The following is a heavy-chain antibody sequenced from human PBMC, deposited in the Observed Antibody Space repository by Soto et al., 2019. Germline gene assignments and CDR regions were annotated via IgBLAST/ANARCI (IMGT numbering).Heavy chain of an antibody. CDR3: AISQDRGGRTTFIY. J-gene: IGHJ4*02. CDR2: INWKSDI. D-gene: IGHD3-16*01. CDR1: GFTFDDNA. Sequence: GGSLRLSCAVSGFTFDDNAMHWVRQAPEKGLEWVSGINWKSDIGYADSVKGRFTISRDNAENSLYLQMNSLRAEDTALYYCAISQDRGGRTTFIYWGQGTQGTVSS. V-gene: IGHV3-9*01.